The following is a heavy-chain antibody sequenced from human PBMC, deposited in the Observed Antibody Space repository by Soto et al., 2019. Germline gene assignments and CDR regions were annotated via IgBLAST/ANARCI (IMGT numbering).Heavy chain of an antibody. CDR2: MNPNSGNT. Sequence: ASVKVSCKASGYTFTSYDINWVRQATGQGLEWMGWMNPNSGNTGYAQKFQGRVTMTRNTSISTAYMELSSLRSEDTAVYYCARGLITMVRGVIRYYYYYGMDVWGQGTTVTVSS. V-gene: IGHV1-8*01. J-gene: IGHJ6*02. CDR1: GYTFTSYD. D-gene: IGHD3-10*01. CDR3: ARGLITMVRGVIRYYYYYGMDV.